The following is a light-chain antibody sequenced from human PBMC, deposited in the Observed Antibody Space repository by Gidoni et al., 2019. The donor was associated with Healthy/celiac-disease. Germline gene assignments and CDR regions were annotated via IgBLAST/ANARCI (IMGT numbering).Light chain of an antibody. Sequence: QSVLTQPPHVSAPPAPKVTISCSGSSSNIGNNYVSWYQQPPGTAPKLLIYDNNKRPSGIPDRFSGSKSGTSATLGITGLQTGDEADYYCGTWDSSLSAGVFGGGTKLTVL. V-gene: IGLV1-51*01. J-gene: IGLJ3*02. CDR1: SSNIGNNY. CDR2: DNN. CDR3: GTWDSSLSAGV.